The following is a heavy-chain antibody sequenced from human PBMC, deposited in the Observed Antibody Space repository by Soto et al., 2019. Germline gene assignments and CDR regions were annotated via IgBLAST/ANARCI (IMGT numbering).Heavy chain of an antibody. V-gene: IGHV1-3*01. D-gene: IGHD5-12*01. J-gene: IGHJ5*02. CDR3: ARDLAIVATMAWGSVGSNWLDP. CDR2: INAGNGNT. Sequence: ASVKVSCKASGYTFTSYAMHWVRQAPGQRLEWMGWINAGNGNTKYSQKFQGRVTITRDTSASTAYMELSSLRSEDTAVYYCARDLAIVATMAWGSVGSNWLDPWGQGTLVTVSS. CDR1: GYTFTSYA.